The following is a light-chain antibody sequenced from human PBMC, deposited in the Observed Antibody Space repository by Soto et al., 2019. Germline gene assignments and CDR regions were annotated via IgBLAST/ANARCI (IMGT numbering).Light chain of an antibody. CDR2: DNY. Sequence: QSVLTQPPSVSGAPGQTVTISCSGTSSNIGNNYVSWYQHLPGTAPRILIYDNYKRPSGIPDRFSGFKSGTSATLGITGLQTGDEADYYCGTWDTSLRVFYVFGSGTKVTVL. CDR3: GTWDTSLRVFYV. CDR1: SSNIGNNY. V-gene: IGLV1-51*01. J-gene: IGLJ1*01.